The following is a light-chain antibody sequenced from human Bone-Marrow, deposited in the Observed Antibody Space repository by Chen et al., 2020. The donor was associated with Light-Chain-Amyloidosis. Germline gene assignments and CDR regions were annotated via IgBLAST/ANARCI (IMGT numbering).Light chain of an antibody. CDR1: QSISNY. Sequence: DIQMTQSPSSLSASVGDRVTIACRASQSISNYLNWYQQKPGKAPKLLIYAASSLQSGVPSRFSGGGSGTDFTLTINSLQPEDFATYYCQQSYTTPRVTFGPGTKVDIK. CDR2: AAS. V-gene: IGKV1-39*01. CDR3: QQSYTTPRVT. J-gene: IGKJ3*01.